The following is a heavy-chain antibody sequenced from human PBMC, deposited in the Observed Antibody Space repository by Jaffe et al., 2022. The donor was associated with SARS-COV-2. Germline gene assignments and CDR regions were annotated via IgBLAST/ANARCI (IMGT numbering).Heavy chain of an antibody. Sequence: EVQLVESGGGLVKPGGSLRLSCAASGFTFSNAWMSWVRQAPGKGLEWVGRIKSKTDGGTTDYAAPVKGRFTISRDDSKNTLYLQMNSLKTEDTAVYYCTTVAAGRNTVRVRFLDRAAIDYWGQGTLVTVSS. D-gene: IGHD3-3*01. CDR2: IKSKTDGGTT. V-gene: IGHV3-15*01. J-gene: IGHJ4*02. CDR1: GFTFSNAW. CDR3: TTVAAGRNTVRVRFLDRAAIDY.